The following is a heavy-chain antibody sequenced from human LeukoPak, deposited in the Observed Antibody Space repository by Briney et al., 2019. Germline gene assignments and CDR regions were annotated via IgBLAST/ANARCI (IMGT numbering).Heavy chain of an antibody. J-gene: IGHJ4*02. Sequence: GGSLRLSCAASGFTFNTYGMHWVRQAPGKGLEWVAFLHYDGSNKYYADSVKGRFTISRDNSRNTLYLHMNSLRAEDTAVYYCAKETYGSGTYPFDYWGQGTLVTVSS. CDR3: AKETYGSGTYPFDY. V-gene: IGHV3-30*02. CDR1: GFTFNTYG. D-gene: IGHD3-10*01. CDR2: LHYDGSNK.